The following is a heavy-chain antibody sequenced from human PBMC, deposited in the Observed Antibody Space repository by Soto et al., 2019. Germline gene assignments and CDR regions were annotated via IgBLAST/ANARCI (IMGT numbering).Heavy chain of an antibody. CDR3: ARGQSHGAFDI. J-gene: IGHJ3*02. CDR1: GSTFSSYD. Sequence: QVQLVESGGDVVQPGRSLRLSCAASGSTFSSYDIHWVRQAPGKGLEWVAHISPDGSNAYYADSVKGRFIISRDNAKNMVYLQMNSLRVEETSVYHCARGQSHGAFDIWGQGTMVTVS. V-gene: IGHV3-30-3*01. CDR2: ISPDGSNA.